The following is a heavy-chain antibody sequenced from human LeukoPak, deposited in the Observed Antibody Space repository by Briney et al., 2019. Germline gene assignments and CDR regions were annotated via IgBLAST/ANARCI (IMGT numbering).Heavy chain of an antibody. CDR1: GGPISSSSYY. CDR3: ARNRYYYGSGNYGVPNWFDP. V-gene: IGHV4-39*01. J-gene: IGHJ5*02. Sequence: SETLSLTCSVSGGPISSSSYYWGWIRQPPGKGLEWIGSIHYSGSTYYSPSLKSRVTISVDTSKNQFSLKLSSVTAADTAMYYCARNRYYYGSGNYGVPNWFDPWGQGTLVTVSS. CDR2: IHYSGST. D-gene: IGHD3-10*01.